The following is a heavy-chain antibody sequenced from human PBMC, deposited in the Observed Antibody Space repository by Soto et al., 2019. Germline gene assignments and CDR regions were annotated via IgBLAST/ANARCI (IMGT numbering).Heavy chain of an antibody. CDR3: AKDQDLPLGYYYGMDV. CDR1: GFTFRPYG. J-gene: IGHJ6*02. Sequence: QVQLVESGGGVVQPGRSLRLSCAASGFTFRPYGMHWVRQAPGMGLEGVGLISFDGTNKYYADSVKGRFTISRDNSRNTLYLQLNSLRAEDTAVYYCAKDQDLPLGYYYGMDVWGQGTTVTVS. CDR2: ISFDGTNK. V-gene: IGHV3-30*18.